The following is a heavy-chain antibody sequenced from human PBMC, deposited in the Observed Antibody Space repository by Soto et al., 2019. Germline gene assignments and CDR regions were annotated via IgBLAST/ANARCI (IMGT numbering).Heavy chain of an antibody. Sequence: SETLSLTCSVADDSISSGGYYWRWIRQHPGKGLEWIGYIYYSGSTYYNPSLKSRVTISVDTSKNQFSLKLSSVTAADTAVYYCARGQEMALDYWGQGTLVTVSS. CDR3: ARGQEMALDY. CDR1: DDSISSGGYY. D-gene: IGHD5-12*01. V-gene: IGHV4-31*03. J-gene: IGHJ4*02. CDR2: IYYSGST.